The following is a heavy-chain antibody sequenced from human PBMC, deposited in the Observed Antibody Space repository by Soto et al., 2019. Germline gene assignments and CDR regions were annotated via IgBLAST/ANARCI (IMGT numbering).Heavy chain of an antibody. Sequence: QVQLVQSGAEVKKPGASVKVSCKASGYTFTGYYMHWVRQAPGQGLEWMGWINPNSGGTNYAQKFQGRVNMTRDTSISTAYMELSRLRSDDTAVYYCARDATYYDILTGYYRIGAFDIWGQGTMVTVSS. CDR3: ARDATYYDILTGYYRIGAFDI. CDR1: GYTFTGYY. CDR2: INPNSGGT. J-gene: IGHJ3*02. D-gene: IGHD3-9*01. V-gene: IGHV1-2*02.